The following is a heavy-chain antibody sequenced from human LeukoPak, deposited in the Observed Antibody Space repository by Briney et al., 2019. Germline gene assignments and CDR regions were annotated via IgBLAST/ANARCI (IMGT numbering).Heavy chain of an antibody. Sequence: SETLSLTCTVSGGSISNYYWNWIRQPPGKGLEWIGYIFYSGSTNYNPSLKSRVTISVDTSKNQFSLKLSSVTAADTAVYYCARSKVIRSYDRGSSEASFDYWGQGTLVTVSS. D-gene: IGHD1-26*01. J-gene: IGHJ4*02. CDR3: ARSKVIRSYDRGSSEASFDY. CDR2: IFYSGST. V-gene: IGHV4-59*12. CDR1: GGSISNYY.